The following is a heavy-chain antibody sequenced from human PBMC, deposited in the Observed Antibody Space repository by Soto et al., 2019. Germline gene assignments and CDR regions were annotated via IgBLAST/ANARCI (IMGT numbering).Heavy chain of an antibody. CDR1: GYTFIRYY. Sequence: QVQLVQSGAAVRKPGASVKVSCKASGYTFIRYYMHWVRQAPGQGLEWMGIINPSVGRTIYAQKFQGRVTMTRDTSTSTVYMELSSLRSEEMAVYYCARDTTLLTIYYSSGSDQRRSVAVGSEGTAVTVSS. J-gene: IGHJ6*04. CDR2: INPSVGRT. CDR3: ARDTTLLTIYYSSGSDQRRSVAV. D-gene: IGHD3-10*01. V-gene: IGHV1-46*01.